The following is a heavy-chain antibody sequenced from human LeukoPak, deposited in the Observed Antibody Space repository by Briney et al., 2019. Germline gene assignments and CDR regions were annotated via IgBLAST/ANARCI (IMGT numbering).Heavy chain of an antibody. D-gene: IGHD3-10*01. J-gene: IGHJ4*02. CDR1: GGSISSGGYY. CDR3: ARDRRVYGSGSTLDY. V-gene: IGHV4-30-2*01. CDR2: IYHSGST. Sequence: SQTLSLTCTVSGGSISSGGYYWSRIRQPPGKGLEWIGYIYHSGSTYYNPSLKSRVTISVDRSKNQFSLKLSSVTAADTAVYYCARDRRVYGSGSTLDYWGQGTLVTVSS.